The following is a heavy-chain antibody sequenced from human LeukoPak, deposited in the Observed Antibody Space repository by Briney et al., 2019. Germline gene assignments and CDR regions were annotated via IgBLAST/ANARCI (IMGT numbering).Heavy chain of an antibody. V-gene: IGHV3-48*03. CDR1: GFTFRSYE. J-gene: IGHJ6*02. Sequence: GGSLRLSCAASGFTFRSYEMYWGRQGPGKGLGLVSFISSNGSRRYYADSVKCRFTISTDNAKNTLYLQMNSLRAEDTCVYYCARLKADPYYGEYGGWRDYYSYCMDGWGQGTTVT. CDR2: ISSNGSRR. D-gene: IGHD4-17*01. CDR3: ARLKADPYYGEYGGWRDYYSYCMDG.